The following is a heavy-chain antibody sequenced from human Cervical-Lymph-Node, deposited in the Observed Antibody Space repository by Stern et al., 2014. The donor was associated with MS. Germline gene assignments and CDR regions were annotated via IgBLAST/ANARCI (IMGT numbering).Heavy chain of an antibody. CDR1: GGTFSSYA. J-gene: IGHJ6*02. CDR2: IIPIFGTA. D-gene: IGHD3-3*01. V-gene: IGHV1-69*01. Sequence: QVQLGQSGAEVKKPGSSVKVSCKASGGTFSSYAISWVRQAPGQGLEWMGGIIPIFGTANYAQKFQGRVTITADESTSTAYMELSSLRSEDTAVYYCARDRTIFGVVTSYGMDVWGQGTTVTVSS. CDR3: ARDRTIFGVVTSYGMDV.